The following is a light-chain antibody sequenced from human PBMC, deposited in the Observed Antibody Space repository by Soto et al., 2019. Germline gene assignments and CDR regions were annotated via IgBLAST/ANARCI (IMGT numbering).Light chain of an antibody. J-gene: IGKJ1*01. V-gene: IGKV3-20*01. CDR2: GAS. CDR1: QSVSSGH. Sequence: DIVLTQSPGTLSLSPGERASLSCRASQSVSSGHLAWYQQKPGQAPRLLIYGASSRATGIPDRFSGSGSGTDFTLTISRLEPEDYAVYYCLHHGSSLWTFGQGTKVDIK. CDR3: LHHGSSLWT.